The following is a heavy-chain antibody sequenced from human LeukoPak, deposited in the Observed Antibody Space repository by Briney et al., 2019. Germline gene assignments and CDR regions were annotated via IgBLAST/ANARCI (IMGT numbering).Heavy chain of an antibody. V-gene: IGHV4-34*01. J-gene: IGHJ4*02. CDR3: ASGIWFGELYALYYFDY. Sequence: SETLSLTCAVYGGSFSGYYWSWIRQPPGKGLEWIGSIYYSGSTYYNPSLKSRVTISVDTSKNQFSLKLSSVTAADTAVYYCASGIWFGELYALYYFDYWGQGTLVTVSS. D-gene: IGHD3-10*01. CDR1: GGSFSGYY. CDR2: IYYSGST.